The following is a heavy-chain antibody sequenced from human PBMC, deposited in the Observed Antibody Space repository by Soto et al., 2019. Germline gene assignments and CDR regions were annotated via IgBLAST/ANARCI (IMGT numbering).Heavy chain of an antibody. Sequence: QMQLVQSGAEVKKPGSSVKVSCKASGGTLSSFINYPINWVRQAPGQGLEWMGGIVPNVGTVNYAQKFQGRATITTDKATGTAYMEVSSLRSEDTALYYCARRDTSGFLRYFDNWGQGTLVTVSS. CDR2: IVPNVGTV. CDR1: GGTLSSFINYP. J-gene: IGHJ4*02. D-gene: IGHD3-3*01. V-gene: IGHV1-69*06. CDR3: ARRDTSGFLRYFDN.